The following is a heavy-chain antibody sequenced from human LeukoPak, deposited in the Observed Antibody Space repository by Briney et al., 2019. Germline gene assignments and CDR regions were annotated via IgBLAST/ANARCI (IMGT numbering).Heavy chain of an antibody. CDR2: INPNSGGT. D-gene: IGHD6-19*01. CDR3: ARDWYSSGWYGDY. V-gene: IGHV1-2*02. J-gene: IGHJ4*02. CDR1: GYTFTGYY. Sequence: ASVKVSCKASGYTFTGYYMHWVRQAPGQGLEWMGWINPNSGGTNYAQKLQGRATMTTDTSTSTAYMELRSLRSDDTAVYYCARDWYSSGWYGDYWGQGTLVTVSS.